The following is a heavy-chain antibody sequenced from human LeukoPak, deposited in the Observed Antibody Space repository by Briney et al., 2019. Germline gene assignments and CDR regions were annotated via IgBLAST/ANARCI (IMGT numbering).Heavy chain of an antibody. J-gene: IGHJ4*02. CDR3: ARLSAPALHYYDSSGYPPGWDY. V-gene: IGHV4-34*01. CDR2: INHSGST. Sequence: SETLSLTCAVYGGSFSGYYWSWIRQPPGKGLEWIGEINHSGSTNYNPSLKSRVTISVDTSKNQFSLKPSSVTAADTAVYYCARLSAPALHYYDSSGYPPGWDYWGQGTLVTVSS. CDR1: GGSFSGYY. D-gene: IGHD3-22*01.